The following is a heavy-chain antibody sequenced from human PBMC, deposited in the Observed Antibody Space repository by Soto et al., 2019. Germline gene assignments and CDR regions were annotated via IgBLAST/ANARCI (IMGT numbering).Heavy chain of an antibody. Sequence: QVQLVESGGGVVQPGRSLRLSCAASGFTFSSYAMHWVRQAPGKGLEWVAVISYDGSNKYYADSVKGRFTISRDNSKNTPYMQMNSLRAEDTAVYYCAGYYSTYGMDVWGQGTTVTVSS. V-gene: IGHV3-30-3*01. CDR2: ISYDGSNK. CDR1: GFTFSSYA. CDR3: AGYYSTYGMDV. J-gene: IGHJ6*02.